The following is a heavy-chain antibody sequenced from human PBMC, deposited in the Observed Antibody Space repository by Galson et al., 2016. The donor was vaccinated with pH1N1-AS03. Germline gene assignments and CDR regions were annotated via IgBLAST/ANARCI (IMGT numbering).Heavy chain of an antibody. V-gene: IGHV3-21*01. CDR1: GFTFSSHS. CDR2: ISGNSGFI. Sequence: SLRLSCAGSGFTFSSHSMNWVRQAPGKGLEWVSSISGNSGFINYADSVRGRFTISRDNAKNSLYLEVSSLRAEDTAVYFCARGVDSGGRQVLFGPWGQGTTVTVSS. J-gene: IGHJ6*02. CDR3: ARGVDSGGRQVLFGP. D-gene: IGHD3-22*01.